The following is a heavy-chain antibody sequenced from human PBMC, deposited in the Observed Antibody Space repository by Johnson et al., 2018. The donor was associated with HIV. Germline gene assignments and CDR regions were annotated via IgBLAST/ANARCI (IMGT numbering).Heavy chain of an antibody. CDR3: AKGDRYNWNYVSAFDI. V-gene: IGHV3-23*04. CDR2: ISGSGGST. J-gene: IGHJ3*02. D-gene: IGHD1-7*01. CDR1: GFTFSSFW. Sequence: VQLVESGGGLKQPGGSLRLSCAASGFTFSSFWMTWVRQAPGKGLEWVSAISGSGGSTYSVDSVKGRFTISRDNSKNTLYLQMNSLRAEDTAVYYCAKGDRYNWNYVSAFDIWGQGTMVTVSS.